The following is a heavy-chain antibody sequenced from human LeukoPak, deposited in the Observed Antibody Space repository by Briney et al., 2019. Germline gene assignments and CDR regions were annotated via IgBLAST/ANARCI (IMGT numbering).Heavy chain of an antibody. V-gene: IGHV3-53*01. CDR1: GFTVSSNY. J-gene: IGHJ4*02. CDR2: IYSGGST. Sequence: GGSLRLSCAASGFTVSSNYMSWVRQAPGKGLEWVSVIYSGGSTYYADSVKGRFTISRDNSKNTLYLQMNSLRAEDTAVYYCARVREGDYFDYWGRGTLVTVSS. CDR3: ARVREGDYFDY.